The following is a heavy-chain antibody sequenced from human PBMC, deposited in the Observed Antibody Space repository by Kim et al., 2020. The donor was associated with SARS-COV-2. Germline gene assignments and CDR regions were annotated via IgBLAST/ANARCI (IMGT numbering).Heavy chain of an antibody. D-gene: IGHD6-13*01. V-gene: IGHV4-4*07. CDR2: VSPRGVA. Sequence: SETLSLTCSVSGAPITNDYWSWIRQPARKGLEWIGRVSPRGVADYNPSFKGRVSVSLDSSANKISLRLPSVTTADTAMYYCARDHDSSAWYPLDFWGQGT. J-gene: IGHJ4*02. CDR3: ARDHDSSAWYPLDF. CDR1: GAPITNDY.